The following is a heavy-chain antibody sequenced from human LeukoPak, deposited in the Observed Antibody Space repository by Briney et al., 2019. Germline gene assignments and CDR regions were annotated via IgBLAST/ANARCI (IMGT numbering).Heavy chain of an antibody. CDR2: INPSGGST. D-gene: IGHD1-26*01. J-gene: IGHJ3*02. Sequence: GASVKVSCKASGYTFTSYYMHWVRQAPGQGLEWMGIINPSGGSTSYAQKFQGRVTMTRDMSTSTVYMELSSLRSEDTAVYYCARAGIVGATLFAFDIWGQGTIVTVSS. V-gene: IGHV1-46*01. CDR1: GYTFTSYY. CDR3: ARAGIVGATLFAFDI.